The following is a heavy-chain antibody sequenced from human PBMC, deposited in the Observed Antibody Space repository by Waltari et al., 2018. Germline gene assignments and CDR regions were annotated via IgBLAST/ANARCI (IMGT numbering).Heavy chain of an antibody. CDR1: GYTFTSYA. CDR3: ARDLYYDSSGADAFDI. Sequence: QVQLVQSGAEVKKPGASVKVSCKASGYTFTSYAMHWVRQAPGQRLEWMGWINAGNCNTKYSQKFQGRVTITRDTSASTAYMELSSLRSEDTAVYYCARDLYYDSSGADAFDIWGQGTMVTVSS. CDR2: INAGNCNT. V-gene: IGHV1-3*01. D-gene: IGHD3-22*01. J-gene: IGHJ3*02.